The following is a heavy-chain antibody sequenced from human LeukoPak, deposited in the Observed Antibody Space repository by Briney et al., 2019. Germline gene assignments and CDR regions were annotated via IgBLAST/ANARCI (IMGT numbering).Heavy chain of an antibody. CDR1: GFTFDDYG. V-gene: IGHV3-20*04. CDR3: TTSSSWDWDDAFDI. Sequence: GGSLRLSCAASGFTFDDYGMSWVRQAPGKGLEWVSGINWNGGSTGYADSVKGRFTISRDNAKNSLYLQMNSLRAEDTALYYCTTSSSWDWDDAFDIWGQGTMVTVSS. CDR2: INWNGGST. D-gene: IGHD6-13*01. J-gene: IGHJ3*02.